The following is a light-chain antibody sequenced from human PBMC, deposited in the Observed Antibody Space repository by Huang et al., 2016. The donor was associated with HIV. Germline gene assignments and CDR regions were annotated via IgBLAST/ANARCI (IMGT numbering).Light chain of an antibody. CDR3: QQRYNWPT. Sequence: EIVLTQSPATLSLSAGESATLSCRASQTVSNYLAWYQHKPGQAPRLLIDDASNRASGIPVRFSGRGSGTDFTLTIDGLESEDVAVYYCQQRYNWPTFGGGTKVEIK. CDR1: QTVSNY. V-gene: IGKV3-11*01. J-gene: IGKJ4*01. CDR2: DAS.